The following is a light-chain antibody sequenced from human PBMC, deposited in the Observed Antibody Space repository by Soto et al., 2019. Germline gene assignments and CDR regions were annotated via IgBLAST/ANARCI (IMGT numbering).Light chain of an antibody. CDR1: QSVSSN. CDR2: GAS. J-gene: IGKJ4*01. Sequence: EIVMTQSPATLSVSPGERATLSCRASQSVSSNLAWYQQKPGQAPRLLLYGASTRATGIPARFSGSGSGTEFTLTISSLQCEDFAVYYCQQYNNWPPLTFGGGTKVEIK. V-gene: IGKV3-15*01. CDR3: QQYNNWPPLT.